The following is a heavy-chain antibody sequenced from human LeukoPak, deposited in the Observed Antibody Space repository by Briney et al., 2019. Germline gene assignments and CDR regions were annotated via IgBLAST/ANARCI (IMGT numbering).Heavy chain of an antibody. CDR3: AKGAGDTSRWFDF. CDR1: GFTFSNYA. CDR2: ISGSGGTI. D-gene: IGHD3-10*01. V-gene: IGHV3-23*01. Sequence: GGSLRLSCAASGFTFSNYAMSWVRQAPGKGLERVSVISGSGGTIYYADSVKGRFTISRDNSTNPMYLQMNSLRAEDTAVYYCAKGAGDTSRWFDFWGQGTLVTVSS. J-gene: IGHJ4*02.